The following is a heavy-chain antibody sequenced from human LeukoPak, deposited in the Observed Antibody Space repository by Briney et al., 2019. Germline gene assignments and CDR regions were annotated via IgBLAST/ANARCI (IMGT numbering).Heavy chain of an antibody. CDR3: ARADCSSSTCYLRRSWFDP. CDR2: ISTSSRYI. D-gene: IGHD2-2*01. CDR1: GFTLSNYD. J-gene: IGHJ5*02. V-gene: IGHV3-21*01. Sequence: GGSLRLSCAASGFTLSNYDMNWVRQAPGKRLEWVSSISTSSRYIYYKDSVRGRFTNSRDDAKNSLYLEMNSLRAEDTAVYYCARADCSSSTCYLRRSWFDPWGKGTLVTVSS.